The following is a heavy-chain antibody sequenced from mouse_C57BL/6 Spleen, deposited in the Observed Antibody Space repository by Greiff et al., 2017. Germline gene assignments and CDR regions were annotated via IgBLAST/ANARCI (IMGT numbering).Heavy chain of an antibody. D-gene: IGHD1-1*01. V-gene: IGHV1-47*01. CDR1: GYTFTTYP. Sequence: QVQLKQSGAELVKPGASVKMSCKASGYTFTTYPIEWMKQNHGKSLEWIGNFHPYNDDTKYNEKFKGKATLTVEKSASTVYLELSRLTSDDSAVYYCARAQDYYGSSYYFDYWGQGTTLTVSS. CDR3: ARAQDYYGSSYYFDY. CDR2: FHPYNDDT. J-gene: IGHJ2*01.